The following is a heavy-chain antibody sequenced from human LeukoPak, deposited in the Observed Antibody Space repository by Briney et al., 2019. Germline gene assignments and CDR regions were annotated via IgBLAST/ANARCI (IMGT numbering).Heavy chain of an antibody. V-gene: IGHV3-7*01. CDR2: IKQDGSEK. CDR3: ARDSNGWSHVKED. J-gene: IGHJ4*02. D-gene: IGHD6-19*01. CDR1: GFTFSSYW. Sequence: GGSLRLSCAASGFTFSSYWMSWVRQAPGKGLEWVANIKQDGSEKYYVDSAKGRFTISRDNAKNSLNLQMNSLRAEDAAVYYCARDSNGWSHVKEDWGQGTLVTVSS.